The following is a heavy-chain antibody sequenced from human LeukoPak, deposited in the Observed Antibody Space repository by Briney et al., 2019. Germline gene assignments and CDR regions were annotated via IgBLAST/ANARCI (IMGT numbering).Heavy chain of an antibody. J-gene: IGHJ4*02. CDR2: ISGSGGST. CDR1: GFTFSSHS. D-gene: IGHD3-10*01. CDR3: AKVGRGIDY. Sequence: GGSLRLPCAASGFTFSSHSMNWVRQAPGKGLEWVSAISGSGGSTYYADSVKGRFTISRDNSKNTLYLQMNSLRAEDTAVYYCAKVGRGIDYWGQGTLVTVSS. V-gene: IGHV3-23*01.